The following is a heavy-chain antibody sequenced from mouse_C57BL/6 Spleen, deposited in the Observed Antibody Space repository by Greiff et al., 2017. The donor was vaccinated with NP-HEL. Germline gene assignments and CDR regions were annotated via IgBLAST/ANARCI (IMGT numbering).Heavy chain of an antibody. Sequence: QVTLKVSGPGILQPSQTLSLTCSFSGFSLSTFGMGVGWIRQPSGKGLEWLAHIWWDDDKYYNPALKSRLTISKDTSKNQVFLKIANVDTADTATYYCARNPGVYYDYDAWFAYWGQGTLVTVSA. CDR3: ARNPGVYYDYDAWFAY. J-gene: IGHJ3*01. D-gene: IGHD2-4*01. CDR1: GFSLSTFGMG. V-gene: IGHV8-8*01. CDR2: IWWDDDK.